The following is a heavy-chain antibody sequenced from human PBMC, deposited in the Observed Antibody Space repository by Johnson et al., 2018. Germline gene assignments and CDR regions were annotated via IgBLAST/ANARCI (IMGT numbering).Heavy chain of an antibody. D-gene: IGHD1-26*01. J-gene: IGHJ3*02. CDR1: GFTFTDYW. V-gene: IGHV3-74*02. CDR2: INSDGGDT. Sequence: VQLVESGGGLIQPGGSLRLSCAASGFTFTDYWIHWVRQAPGKGLVWVSRINSDGGDTIYADSVKGRVIMSRDNAKNTLYLQMNSLRAEDTAVDYCARGGWDHAFDIWGQGTMVTVSS. CDR3: ARGGWDHAFDI.